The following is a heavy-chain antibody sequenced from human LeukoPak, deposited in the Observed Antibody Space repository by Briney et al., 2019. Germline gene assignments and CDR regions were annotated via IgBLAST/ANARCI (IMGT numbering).Heavy chain of an antibody. CDR3: GSVGATDHRYYYYGMDV. J-gene: IGHJ6*02. Sequence: ASVKVSCKASGYTFTSYGISWVRQAPGQGLEWMGWISAYNGNTKYAQKLQGRVTMTTDTSTSTAYLELRSRRSDDTAVYYCGSVGATDHRYYYYGMDVWGQGTTVTVSS. V-gene: IGHV1-18*01. D-gene: IGHD1-26*01. CDR1: GYTFTSYG. CDR2: ISAYNGNT.